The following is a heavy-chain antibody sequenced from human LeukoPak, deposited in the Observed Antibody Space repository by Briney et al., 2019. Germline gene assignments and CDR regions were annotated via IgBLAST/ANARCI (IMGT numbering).Heavy chain of an antibody. CDR3: AKDPSSWPYYFDY. V-gene: IGHV3-30*02. D-gene: IGHD6-13*01. J-gene: IGHJ4*02. Sequence: PGGSLRLSCAASGFTFSSHGMHWVRQAPGKGLEWVAFVRSDGTTKYYTDSVKGRFTISRDNSKNTMYLQMNSLRAEDTAVYYCAKDPSSWPYYFDYWGQGTLVTVSS. CDR2: VRSDGTTK. CDR1: GFTFSSHG.